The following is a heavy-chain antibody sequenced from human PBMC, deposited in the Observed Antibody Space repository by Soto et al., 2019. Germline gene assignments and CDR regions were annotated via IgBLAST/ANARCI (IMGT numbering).Heavy chain of an antibody. Sequence: EVQLLESGGGLVQPGGSLRLSCAASGFTFSSYAMSWVRQAPGKGLEWVSTISGSGDITYYADSVKGRFIISRDNSRNTLYLQMHSLRAEDTAVYYCAKDGGYCSSTRCYTGWGNWFDPWGQGTLVTVSS. CDR3: AKDGGYCSSTRCYTGWGNWFDP. CDR2: ISGSGDIT. D-gene: IGHD2-2*02. CDR1: GFTFSSYA. J-gene: IGHJ5*02. V-gene: IGHV3-23*01.